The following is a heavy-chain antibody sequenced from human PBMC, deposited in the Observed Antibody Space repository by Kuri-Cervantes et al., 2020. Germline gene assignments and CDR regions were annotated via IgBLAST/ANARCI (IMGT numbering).Heavy chain of an antibody. J-gene: IGHJ4*02. Sequence: GESLKISCAASGFTFSSYWMSWVRQAPGKGLEWVSVIYSCGSTYYADSVKGRFTISRDNSKNTLYLQMNSLRSDDTAVYYCAILSGWYKEVWDYWGQGTLVTVSS. CDR2: IYSCGST. CDR3: AILSGWYKEVWDY. V-gene: IGHV3-53*05. CDR1: GFTFSSYW. D-gene: IGHD6-19*01.